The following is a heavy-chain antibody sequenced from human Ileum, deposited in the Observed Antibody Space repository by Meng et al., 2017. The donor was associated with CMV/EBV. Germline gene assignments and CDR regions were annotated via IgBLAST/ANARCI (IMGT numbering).Heavy chain of an antibody. Sequence: LSCVASGITLNGYWMNWVRQAPGEGLVWVSGIYTDERTTAYADSVKGRFTISSDNAKKTVYLQMNSLRAEDTAVYYCARVSDEHYFDYWGQGTLVTVSS. J-gene: IGHJ4*02. CDR1: GITLNGYW. CDR2: IYTDERTT. CDR3: ARVSDEHYFDY. V-gene: IGHV3-74*01.